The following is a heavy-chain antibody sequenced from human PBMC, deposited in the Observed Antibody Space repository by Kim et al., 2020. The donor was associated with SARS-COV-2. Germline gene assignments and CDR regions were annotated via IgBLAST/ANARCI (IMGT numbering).Heavy chain of an antibody. CDR2: TNEDGTTT. J-gene: IGHJ4*02. D-gene: IGHD3-10*01. CDR1: GFPLRRYW. Sequence: GGSLRLSCAASGFPLRRYWMHWVRQVPGKGLVWVSRTNEDGTTTNYADSVKGRFTISRDNAENTLYLQMNSLTAEDTAVYYCARDLSGADDYWGQGTLVTVSS. CDR3: ARDLSGADDY. V-gene: IGHV3-74*01.